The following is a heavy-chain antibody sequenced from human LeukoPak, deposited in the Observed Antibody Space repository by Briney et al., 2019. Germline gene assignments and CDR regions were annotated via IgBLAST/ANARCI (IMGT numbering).Heavy chain of an antibody. V-gene: IGHV1-2*04. Sequence: GASVKVSCKASGYTFTGYYMHWVRQAPGQGLEWMGWINPNSGGTNYAQKFQGWVTMTRDTSISTAYMELSRLRTDDTAVYYCARAPSKNWGGDDDAFDIWGQGTMVTVSS. CDR2: INPNSGGT. CDR1: GYTFTGYY. CDR3: ARAPSKNWGGDDDAFDI. J-gene: IGHJ3*02. D-gene: IGHD7-27*01.